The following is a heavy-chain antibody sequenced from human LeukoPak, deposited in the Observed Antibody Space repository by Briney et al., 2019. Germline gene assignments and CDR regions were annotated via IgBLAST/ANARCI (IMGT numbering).Heavy chain of an antibody. D-gene: IGHD3-22*01. Sequence: ASVKVSCKASGYTFTSYDINWVRQATGQGLEWMGWMNPNSGNTGYAQKFQGRVTVTRNTSISTAYMELSSLRSEDTAVYYCARRYYYYDSSGYYYPDGYNYWGQGTLVTVSS. CDR1: GYTFTSYD. CDR3: ARRYYYYDSSGYYYPDGYNY. CDR2: MNPNSGNT. J-gene: IGHJ4*02. V-gene: IGHV1-8*01.